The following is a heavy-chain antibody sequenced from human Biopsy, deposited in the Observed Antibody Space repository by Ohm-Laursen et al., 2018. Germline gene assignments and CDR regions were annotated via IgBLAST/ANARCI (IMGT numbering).Heavy chain of an antibody. CDR3: AKQGATILSSFDS. CDR1: GFTFSNYA. CDR2: ITSSGGST. D-gene: IGHD3-9*01. Sequence: SLRLSCAASGFTFSNYAMSWVRQAPGKGLEWVSTITSSGGSTYFADSVKGRFTISRDNSKNRLYLQMNSLRGEDTAVYYCAKQGATILSSFDSWGQGTLVTVFS. J-gene: IGHJ5*01. V-gene: IGHV3-23*01.